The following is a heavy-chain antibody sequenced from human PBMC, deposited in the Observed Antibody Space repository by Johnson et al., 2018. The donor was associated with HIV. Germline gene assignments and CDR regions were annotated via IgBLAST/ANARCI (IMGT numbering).Heavy chain of an antibody. CDR1: GFTFSSYA. J-gene: IGHJ3*02. D-gene: IGHD4-17*01. V-gene: IGHV3-23*04. CDR3: AKDNSYGDLRDAFDI. CDR2: FSGSGGST. Sequence: VQLVESGGGLFQPGGSLRLSCAASGFTFSSYAMSWVRQAPGKGLEWVSAFSGSGGSTSYAASVQGRFTISRDNSKNTLYLQMNSLRAEDTAVYYCAKDNSYGDLRDAFDIWGQGTMVTVSS.